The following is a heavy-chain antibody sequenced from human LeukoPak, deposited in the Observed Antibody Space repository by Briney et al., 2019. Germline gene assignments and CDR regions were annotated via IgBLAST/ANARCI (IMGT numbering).Heavy chain of an antibody. V-gene: IGHV4-34*01. D-gene: IGHD1-26*01. CDR2: INHSGST. Sequence: SETRSLTCAVYGGSFGGYYWSWIRQPPGKGLEWIGEINHSGSTNYNPSLKSRVTISVDTSKNQFSLKLSSVTAADTAVYYCARGLTVVNDSGRLHLDYWGQGTPVTVSS. J-gene: IGHJ4*02. CDR1: GGSFGGYY. CDR3: ARGLTVVNDSGRLHLDY.